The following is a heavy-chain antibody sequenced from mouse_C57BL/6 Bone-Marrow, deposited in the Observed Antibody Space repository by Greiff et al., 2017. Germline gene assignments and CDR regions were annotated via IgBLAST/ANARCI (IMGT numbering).Heavy chain of an antibody. V-gene: IGHV1-15*01. Sequence: QVHVKQSGAELVRPGASVTLSCKASGYTFTDYEMHWVKQTPVHGLEWIGAIDPETGGTAYNQKFKGKAILTADKSSSTAYMELRSLTSEDSAVYYCTRNYYGYDRAWFAYWGQGTLVTVSA. D-gene: IGHD2-2*01. CDR3: TRNYYGYDRAWFAY. J-gene: IGHJ3*01. CDR1: GYTFTDYE. CDR2: IDPETGGT.